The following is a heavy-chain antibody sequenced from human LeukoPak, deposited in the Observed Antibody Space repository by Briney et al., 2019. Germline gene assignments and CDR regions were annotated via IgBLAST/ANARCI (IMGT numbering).Heavy chain of an antibody. D-gene: IGHD6-19*01. CDR1: GGSFSGYY. J-gene: IGHJ4*02. V-gene: IGHV4-34*01. Sequence: SETLSLTCAVYGGSFSGYYWSWIRQPPGKGLEWIGEISHSGSTNYNPSLKSRVTISVDRSKNQFSLKLSSVTAADTAVYYCARGSSGWYLYWGQGTLVTVSS. CDR2: ISHSGST. CDR3: ARGSSGWYLY.